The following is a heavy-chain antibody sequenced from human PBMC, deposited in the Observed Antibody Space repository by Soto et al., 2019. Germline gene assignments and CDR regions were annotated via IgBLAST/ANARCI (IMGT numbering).Heavy chain of an antibody. D-gene: IGHD2-15*01. Sequence: PGGSLRLSCAASGFTFSSYSMNCVRQASGKGLEWVSSISSSSSYIYYADSVKGRFTISRDNSKNTLYLQMNSLRSEDTGVYYCARGDREDILVVVGARPGEYGIDIWGQGTTVTVSS. CDR3: ARGDREDILVVVGARPGEYGIDI. J-gene: IGHJ6*02. CDR2: ISSSSSYI. CDR1: GFTFSSYS. V-gene: IGHV3-21*01.